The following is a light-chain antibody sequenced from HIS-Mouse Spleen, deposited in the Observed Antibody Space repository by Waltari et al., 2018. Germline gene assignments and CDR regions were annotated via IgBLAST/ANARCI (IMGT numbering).Light chain of an antibody. Sequence: QSALTQPASVSGSPGQSITLSCTGTSSDVGGYNYVSWYQQHPGKAPKLIIYDVSNRPSWVSNRFSGSKSGNTASLTISGLQAEDEADYYCSSYTSSSTEVFGGGTKLTVL. J-gene: IGLJ2*01. CDR3: SSYTSSSTEV. CDR2: DVS. CDR1: SSDVGGYNY. V-gene: IGLV2-14*03.